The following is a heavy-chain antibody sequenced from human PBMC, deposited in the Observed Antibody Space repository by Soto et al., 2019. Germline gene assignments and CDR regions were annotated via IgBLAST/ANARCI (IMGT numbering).Heavy chain of an antibody. CDR3: ARQVGTSYYYYYGMDV. J-gene: IGHJ6*02. V-gene: IGHV3-21*01. CDR1: GFTFSSYS. D-gene: IGHD1-26*01. CDR2: ISSSSSYI. Sequence: PGGSLRLSCAASGFTFSSYSMNWVRQAPGKGLEWVSSISSSSSYIYYADSVKGRFTISRDNAKNSLYLQMNSLRAEDTAVYYCARQVGTSYYYYYGMDVWGQGTTVTVSS.